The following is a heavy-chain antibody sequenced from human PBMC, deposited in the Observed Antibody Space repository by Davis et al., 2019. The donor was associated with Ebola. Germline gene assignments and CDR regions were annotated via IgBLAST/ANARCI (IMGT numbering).Heavy chain of an antibody. V-gene: IGHV3-7*03. J-gene: IGHJ4*02. CDR2: IKQDGSEK. CDR3: AREWCSGDSCYRIFDY. CDR1: GFTFSSYW. Sequence: GGSLRLSCAASGFTFSSYWMSWVRQAPGKGLEWVANIKQDGSEKYYVDSVGGRFTVSRDNAKNSLYLEMSSLRAEDTAVYYCAREWCSGDSCYRIFDYWGQGTLVTVSS. D-gene: IGHD2-15*01.